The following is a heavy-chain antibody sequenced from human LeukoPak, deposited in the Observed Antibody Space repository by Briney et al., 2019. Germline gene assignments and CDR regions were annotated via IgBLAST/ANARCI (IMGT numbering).Heavy chain of an antibody. V-gene: IGHV4-30-4*01. CDR2: IYYSGST. Sequence: SETLSLTCTVSGGSISSGDYYWSWIRQPPGKGLEWIGYIYYSGSTYYNPSLKSRVTTSVDTSKNQFSLKLSSVTAADTAVYYCARDYSSSWYIRAFDIWGQGTMVTVSS. D-gene: IGHD6-13*01. CDR3: ARDYSSSWYIRAFDI. J-gene: IGHJ3*02. CDR1: GGSISSGDYY.